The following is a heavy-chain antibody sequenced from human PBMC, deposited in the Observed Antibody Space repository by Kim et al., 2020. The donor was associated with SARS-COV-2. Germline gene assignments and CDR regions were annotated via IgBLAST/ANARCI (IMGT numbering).Heavy chain of an antibody. CDR1: GFTFSSYG. V-gene: IGHV3-33*08. CDR2: IWYDGSNK. J-gene: IGHJ3*02. Sequence: GGSLRLSCAASGFTFSSYGMHWVRQAPGKGLEWVAVIWYDGSNKYYADSVKGRFTISRDNSKNTLYLQMNSLRAEDTAVYYCARDLSPLCAFDIWGQGTMVTVSS. CDR3: ARDLSPLCAFDI.